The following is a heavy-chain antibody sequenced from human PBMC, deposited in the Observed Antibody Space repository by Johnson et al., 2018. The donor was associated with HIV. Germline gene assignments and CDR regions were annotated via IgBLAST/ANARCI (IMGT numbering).Heavy chain of an antibody. Sequence: QVQLVESGGGVVQPGGSLRLSCAASGFTFANYGMHWVRQAPGKGLEWVAFIAHDESITHYADSVKGRFTMSRDNSKNTLYLQMNSLRAEDTAIYYCARMGYGDYLDAFDIWGQGTVVTVSS. V-gene: IGHV3-33*05. D-gene: IGHD4-17*01. CDR3: ARMGYGDYLDAFDI. J-gene: IGHJ3*02. CDR1: GFTFANYG. CDR2: IAHDESIT.